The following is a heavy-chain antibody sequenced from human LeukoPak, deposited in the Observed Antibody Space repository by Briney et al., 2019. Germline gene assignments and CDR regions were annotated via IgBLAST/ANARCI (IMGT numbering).Heavy chain of an antibody. CDR2: IYYSGST. V-gene: IGHV4-59*01. CDR3: AREWEQQLEN. J-gene: IGHJ4*02. D-gene: IGHD6-13*01. Sequence: SETLSLTCTVSGGSISSYYWSWIRQPPGKGLEWIGYIYYSGSTNYNPSLKSRVTISVDTSKNQFSLKLSSVTAADTAVYYCAREWEQQLENWGQGTLVTVSS. CDR1: GGSISSYY.